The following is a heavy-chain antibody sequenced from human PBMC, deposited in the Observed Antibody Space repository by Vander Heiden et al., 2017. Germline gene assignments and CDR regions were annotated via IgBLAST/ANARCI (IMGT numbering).Heavy chain of an antibody. Sequence: EVQLVESGGGLVKPGGSLRPPCAASGFTFSSYSMNWVRQAPGKGLEWVSSISSSSSYIYYADSVKGRFTISRDNAKNSLYLQMNSLRAEDTAVYYCARVRITMVRGVKRSGAFDIWGQGTMVTVSS. D-gene: IGHD3-10*01. CDR2: ISSSSSYI. J-gene: IGHJ3*02. V-gene: IGHV3-21*01. CDR3: ARVRITMVRGVKRSGAFDI. CDR1: GFTFSSYS.